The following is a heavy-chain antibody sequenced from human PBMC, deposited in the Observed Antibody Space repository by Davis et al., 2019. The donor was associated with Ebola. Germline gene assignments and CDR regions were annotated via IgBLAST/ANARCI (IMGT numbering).Heavy chain of an antibody. Sequence: GESLKISCAVSGFNASANYMGLVRQAPGKGLEWISVIYSRTGETFYADSVKGRFSPSRDISKNIVYLQMNGLGPDDTAMYYCSRVWGWAGFDHWGQGNLVIVTS. CDR3: SRVWGWAGFDH. CDR2: IYSRTGET. CDR1: GFNASANY. J-gene: IGHJ4*02. D-gene: IGHD7-27*01. V-gene: IGHV3-53*01.